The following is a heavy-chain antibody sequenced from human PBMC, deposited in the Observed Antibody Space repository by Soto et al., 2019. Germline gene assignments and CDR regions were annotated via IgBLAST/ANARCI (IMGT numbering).Heavy chain of an antibody. CDR3: ASGGSSLNFDS. D-gene: IGHD6-6*01. CDR2: INSDGSST. CDR1: GFLFSYW. Sequence: PGGSLRLSCAASGFLFSYWMQWVRQAPGKGLVWVSWINSDGSSTSYADSVKGRFTISRDNAKNTLYLQMNSLRAEDTAVYYCASGGSSLNFDSWGQGTLVTVSS. J-gene: IGHJ4*02. V-gene: IGHV3-74*01.